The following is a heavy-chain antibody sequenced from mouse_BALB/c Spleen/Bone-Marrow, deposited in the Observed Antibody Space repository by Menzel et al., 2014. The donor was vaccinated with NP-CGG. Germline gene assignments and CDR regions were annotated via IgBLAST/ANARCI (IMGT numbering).Heavy chain of an antibody. CDR2: ISTYYGDT. V-gene: IGHV1S137*01. CDR3: ARSRNVRNAMDY. D-gene: IGHD1-1*01. J-gene: IGHJ4*01. CDR1: GYTFTNNA. Sequence: VQLQQSGAELVRPGVSVKISCEGSGYTFTNNAIHWVKQSRAKSLEWIGIISTYYGDTTYNQKFKGKATMTVDKSSSTAYLKLARLTSEDSAIYYCARSRNVRNAMDYWGQGTSVTVSS.